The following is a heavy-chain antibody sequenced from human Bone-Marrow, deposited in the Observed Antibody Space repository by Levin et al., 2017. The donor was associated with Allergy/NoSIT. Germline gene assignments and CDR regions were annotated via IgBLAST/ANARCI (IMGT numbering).Heavy chain of an antibody. J-gene: IGHJ1*01. D-gene: IGHD2-2*01. CDR1: GYTFTTNY. V-gene: IGHV1-46*01. CDR3: ARDGAAVNCSRTTCYTYFQQ. CDR2: INPSGGRA. Sequence: GESLKISCKASGYTFTTNYIHWLRQAPGQGLEWMGIINPSGGRASYAQNFQGRVTMTRDTSTSTVYMDLSSLRSADTAVYFCARDGAAVNCSRTTCYTYFQQWGQGTLVTVSS.